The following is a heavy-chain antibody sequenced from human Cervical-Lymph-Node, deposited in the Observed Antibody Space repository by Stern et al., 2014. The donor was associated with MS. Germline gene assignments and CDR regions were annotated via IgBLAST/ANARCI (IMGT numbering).Heavy chain of an antibody. CDR1: GGSISSGGYY. D-gene: IGHD1-26*01. CDR3: ARLTAIVGYYFDY. Sequence: QLQLQESGPGLVKPSQTLSLTCTVSGGSISSGGYYWNWIRQHPGKGLEWIGDIYYSGSTYYNPSLKSRVTISVDTSKNQFSLKLSSVTAADTAVYYCARLTAIVGYYFDYGGQGTLVTVSS. V-gene: IGHV4-31*03. J-gene: IGHJ4*02. CDR2: IYYSGST.